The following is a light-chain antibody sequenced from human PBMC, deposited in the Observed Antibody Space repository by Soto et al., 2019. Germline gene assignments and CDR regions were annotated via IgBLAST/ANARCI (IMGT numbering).Light chain of an antibody. Sequence: DIQMTQSPSTLSASVADRITITCRASQSVSRRLAWFQQKPGKAPKLLIYDASSLESGVPSRFSGRGSGTEFTLTISSLQPDDCATYYCHTYNSYSLHTFGQGTKVDIK. V-gene: IGKV1-5*01. CDR1: QSVSRR. CDR2: DAS. J-gene: IGKJ2*01. CDR3: HTYNSYSLHT.